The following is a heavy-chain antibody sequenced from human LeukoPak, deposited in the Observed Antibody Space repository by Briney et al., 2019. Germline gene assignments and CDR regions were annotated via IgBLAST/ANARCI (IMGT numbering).Heavy chain of an antibody. D-gene: IGHD3-22*01. Sequence: PSETLSLTCTVSGGSISSSSYYWGWIRQPPGKGLEWIGSIYYSGSTYYNPSLKSRVTISVDTSKNQFSLKLSSVTAADTAVYYCARIVVVITDFDAFDIWGQGTMVTVSS. J-gene: IGHJ3*02. CDR1: GGSISSSSYY. CDR2: IYYSGST. V-gene: IGHV4-39*07. CDR3: ARIVVVITDFDAFDI.